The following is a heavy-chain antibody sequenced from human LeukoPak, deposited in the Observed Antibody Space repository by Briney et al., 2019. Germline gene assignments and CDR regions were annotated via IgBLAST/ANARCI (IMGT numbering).Heavy chain of an antibody. CDR1: GGSISSYY. Sequence: SETLSLTCTVSGGSISSYYWSWIRQPAGKGLEWIGRIYTTGSTNYNPSLKSRVTISVDTSKNQFSLKLSSVTDADTAVYYCARGSGSYRRAGFDYWGQGTLVTVSS. D-gene: IGHD1-26*01. CDR3: ARGSGSYRRAGFDY. V-gene: IGHV4-4*07. J-gene: IGHJ4*02. CDR2: IYTTGST.